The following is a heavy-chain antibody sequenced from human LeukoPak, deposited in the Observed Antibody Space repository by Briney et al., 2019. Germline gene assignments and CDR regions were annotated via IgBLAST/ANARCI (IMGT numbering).Heavy chain of an antibody. CDR3: TTVLLEWLLYRISYFDY. Sequence: PGGSLRLSCAASGFTFSNARMSWVRQAPGKGLEWVGRIKSKTDGGTTDYAAPVKGRFTISRDDSKNTLYLQMNSLKTEDTAVYYCTTVLLEWLLYRISYFDYWGQGTLVTVSS. CDR1: GFTFSNAR. V-gene: IGHV3-15*01. J-gene: IGHJ4*02. CDR2: IKSKTDGGTT. D-gene: IGHD3-3*01.